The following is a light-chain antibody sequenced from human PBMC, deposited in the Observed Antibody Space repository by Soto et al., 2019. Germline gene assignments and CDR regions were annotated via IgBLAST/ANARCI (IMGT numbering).Light chain of an antibody. CDR3: QLYSRSPRQIN. Sequence: VCTHPPDTLSWPPGERATPSVRASQIVGTSSLGWYQQKPGQAPRPVIFDISNRATGIPDRFSGSGSGTDCTLTISRLEPEDFAVYYCQLYSRSPRQINCGQGKRREIK. CDR2: DIS. CDR1: QIVGTSS. V-gene: IGKV3-20*01. J-gene: IGKJ5*01.